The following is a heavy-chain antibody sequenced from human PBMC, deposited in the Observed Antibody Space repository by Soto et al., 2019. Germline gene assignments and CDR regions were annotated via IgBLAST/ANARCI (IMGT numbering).Heavy chain of an antibody. J-gene: IGHJ6*02. CDR3: ARVQAVPGIYNYYGLDV. D-gene: IGHD6-19*01. Sequence: QDQLVQSGAEVGKPGSSVKVSCKASGGTFSNYAISWVRQAPGEGLEWMGGIVPIFGTVNYAQKFQGRVTIIADESTTTAYMELSSLISEDTAVYYCARVQAVPGIYNYYGLDVWGQGTTVTVS. V-gene: IGHV1-69*12. CDR1: GGTFSNYA. CDR2: IVPIFGTV.